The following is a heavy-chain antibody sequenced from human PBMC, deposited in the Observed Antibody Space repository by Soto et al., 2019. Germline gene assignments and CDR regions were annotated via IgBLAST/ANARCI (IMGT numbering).Heavy chain of an antibody. CDR2: IYYSGST. D-gene: IGHD2-2*01. CDR1: GGSIGASF. J-gene: IGHJ3*01. Sequence: SETLSSTCTVSGGSIGASFWNWIRQPPGKGLEWVGYIYYSGSTNYNPSLKSRVTIAVDTSKNQFSLRLTSMTAADAAVYYFYKSRIVVRGIHYAFDVWGQGTMVTVSS. CDR3: YKSRIVVRGIHYAFDV. V-gene: IGHV4-59*01.